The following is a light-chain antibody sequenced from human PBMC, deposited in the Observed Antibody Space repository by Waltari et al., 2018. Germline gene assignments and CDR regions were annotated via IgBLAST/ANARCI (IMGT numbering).Light chain of an antibody. CDR3: QHYVRLPVA. Sequence: IVLTQSPDTLSLSPGQRATLSCRASQTINNNFLVWYQQKPGQAPRLIIHGASSRATGFPDRFSGSGSGTDFTLTISSLKPEDFAVYYCQHYVRLPVAFGQGTKVDI. CDR1: QTINNNF. V-gene: IGKV3-20*01. CDR2: GAS. J-gene: IGKJ1*01.